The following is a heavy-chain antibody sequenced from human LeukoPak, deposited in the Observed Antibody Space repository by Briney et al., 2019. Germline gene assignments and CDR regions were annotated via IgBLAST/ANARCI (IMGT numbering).Heavy chain of an antibody. J-gene: IGHJ4*03. CDR1: GYTFTSYG. CDR2: ISAYNGNT. Sequence: ASVKVSCNASGYTFTSYGLCWVRQAPGQGREWMGWISAYNGNTNYAQKLQGRVAMTTDTSTSTAYMELRSLRSDDTAVYYCARATVAGASCGSVYWGDGAPVSVSS. V-gene: IGHV1-18*01. D-gene: IGHD6-19*01. CDR3: ARATVAGASCGSVY.